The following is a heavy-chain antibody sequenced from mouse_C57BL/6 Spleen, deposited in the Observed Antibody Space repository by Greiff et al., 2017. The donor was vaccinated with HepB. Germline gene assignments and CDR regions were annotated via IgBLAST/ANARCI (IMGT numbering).Heavy chain of an antibody. CDR2: IYPRSGNT. Sequence: QVHVKQSGAELARPGASVKLSCKASGYTFTSYGIRWVKQRTGQGLEWIGEIYPRSGNTYYNEKFKGKATLTADKSSSTAYMWLRSLTSEDSAVYFCARGGDYGSSLYYFDYWGQGTTLTVSS. J-gene: IGHJ2*01. V-gene: IGHV1-81*01. D-gene: IGHD1-1*01. CDR3: ARGGDYGSSLYYFDY. CDR1: GYTFTSYG.